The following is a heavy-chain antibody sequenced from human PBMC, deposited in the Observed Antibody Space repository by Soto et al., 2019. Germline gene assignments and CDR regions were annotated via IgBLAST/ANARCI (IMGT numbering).Heavy chain of an antibody. Sequence: ASVKVSCKASGFTFTSSAVQWVRQARGQRLEWIGWIVVGSGNTNYAQKFQERVTITRDMSTSTAYMELSSLRSEDTAVYYCAALSYYYDSSGNLDYWGQGTLVTVSS. CDR3: AALSYYYDSSGNLDY. V-gene: IGHV1-58*01. CDR2: IVVGSGNT. D-gene: IGHD3-22*01. J-gene: IGHJ4*02. CDR1: GFTFTSSA.